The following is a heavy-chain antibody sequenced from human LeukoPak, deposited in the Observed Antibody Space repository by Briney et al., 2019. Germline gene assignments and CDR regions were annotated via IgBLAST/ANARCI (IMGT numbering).Heavy chain of an antibody. V-gene: IGHV3-33*06. CDR1: EFSLSDYG. CDR2: MWYDGSRA. Sequence: GTSLRLSCASSEFSLSDYGMHWVRQAPGKGLEWVAVMWYDGSRALHADSVKGRFTISRDISKNTLYLQMDSLRAEDTAVYYCAKLRDGYHHGLLWGQGTLVTVSS. CDR3: AKLRDGYHHGLL. D-gene: IGHD5-24*01. J-gene: IGHJ1*01.